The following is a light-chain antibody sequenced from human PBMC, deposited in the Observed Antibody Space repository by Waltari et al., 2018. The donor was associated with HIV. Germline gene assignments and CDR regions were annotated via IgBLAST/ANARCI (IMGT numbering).Light chain of an antibody. CDR2: DDS. Sequence: SYVLTQPPSVSVAPGQTARITCGGNNIGSKGVHWYQQKPSQAPVLVVYDDSDRPSGIPGRFSCSRSWNTATLTISRVEAGDEADFYCQVWDSSTDLRVFGGGTKLTVL. CDR1: NIGSKG. J-gene: IGLJ2*01. V-gene: IGLV3-21*02. CDR3: QVWDSSTDLRV.